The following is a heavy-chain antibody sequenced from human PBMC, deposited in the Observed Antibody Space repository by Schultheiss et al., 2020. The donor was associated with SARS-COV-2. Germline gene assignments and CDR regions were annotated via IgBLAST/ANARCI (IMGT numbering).Heavy chain of an antibody. CDR2: ISSSGSTI. J-gene: IGHJ4*02. CDR3: ARERGWDLYYFDY. CDR1: GFTFSSYA. Sequence: GGSLRLSCAASGFTFSSYAMSWVRQAPGKGLEWVSYISSSGSTIYYADSVKGRFTISRDNAKNSLYLQMNSLRAEDTAVYYCARERGWDLYYFDYWGQGTLVTVSS. D-gene: IGHD6-19*01. V-gene: IGHV3-48*04.